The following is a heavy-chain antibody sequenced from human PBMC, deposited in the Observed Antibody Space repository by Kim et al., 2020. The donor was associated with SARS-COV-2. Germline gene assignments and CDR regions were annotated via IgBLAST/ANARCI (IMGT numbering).Heavy chain of an antibody. D-gene: IGHD6-19*01. CDR1: GGSFSGYY. J-gene: IGHJ6*02. Sequence: SETLSLTCAVYGGSFSGYYWSWIRQPPGKGLEWIGEINHSGSTNYNPSLKSRVTISVDTSKNQFSLKLSSVTAADTAVYYCASLIAVAGTGYYYYYGMDVWGQGTTVTVSS. V-gene: IGHV4-34*01. CDR2: INHSGST. CDR3: ASLIAVAGTGYYYYYGMDV.